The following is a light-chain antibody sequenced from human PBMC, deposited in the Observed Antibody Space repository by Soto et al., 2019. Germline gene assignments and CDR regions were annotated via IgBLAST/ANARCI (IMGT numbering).Light chain of an antibody. CDR3: HQYSSSPNT. Sequence: EIVMTQSPATLSVSPWERATLSCRASQGVSSNLAWYQQKPGQAPRLLIYGASTRATGIPARFSGSGSGTDFTLSINRLEPEDFAVYYCHQYSSSPNTFGQGTKVDI. J-gene: IGKJ2*01. CDR2: GAS. V-gene: IGKV3-15*01. CDR1: QGVSSN.